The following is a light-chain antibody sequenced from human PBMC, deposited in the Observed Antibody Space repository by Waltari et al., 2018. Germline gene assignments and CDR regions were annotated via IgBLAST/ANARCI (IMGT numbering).Light chain of an antibody. CDR1: QGISSS. CDR2: GAS. V-gene: IGKV1-NL1*01. CDR3: QQYFGIPIT. J-gene: IGKJ5*01. Sequence: TCRASQGISSSLAWYQKKVGEAPKLLLYGASRLESGVPSRFSGSGSGTVYTLTISSLQPEDFVTYYCQQYFGIPITFGQGTRLE.